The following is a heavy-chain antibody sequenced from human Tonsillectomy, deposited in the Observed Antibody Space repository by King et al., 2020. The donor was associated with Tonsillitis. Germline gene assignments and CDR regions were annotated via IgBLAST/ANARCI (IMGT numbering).Heavy chain of an antibody. CDR2: ISSTSSYI. Sequence: VQLVESGGGLVKPGGSLRLSCAALGFTFSSYSMNWVRQAPGKGLEWVSSISSTSSYIYYADSVKGRFTISRDNAKNSLYLQMNSLRAEDMAVYYCAKIAAAGIYYYYMDVWGKGTTVTVSS. CDR3: AKIAAAGIYYYYMDV. V-gene: IGHV3-21*01. CDR1: GFTFSSYS. D-gene: IGHD6-13*01. J-gene: IGHJ6*03.